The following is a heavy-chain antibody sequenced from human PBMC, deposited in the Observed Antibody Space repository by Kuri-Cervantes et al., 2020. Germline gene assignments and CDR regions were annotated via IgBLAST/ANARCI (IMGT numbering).Heavy chain of an antibody. D-gene: IGHD4-23*01. CDR3: ARDWSTVGGMDV. Sequence: GESLKISCAASGFTYIIYWMNWVRQAPGKGLEWVANIKQDGSEKYYVDSVKGRFTISRDNAKNSLYLQMNSLRDEDTAVYYCARDWSTVGGMDVWGQGTTVTVSS. J-gene: IGHJ6*02. CDR1: GFTYIIYW. CDR2: IKQDGSEK. V-gene: IGHV3-7*01.